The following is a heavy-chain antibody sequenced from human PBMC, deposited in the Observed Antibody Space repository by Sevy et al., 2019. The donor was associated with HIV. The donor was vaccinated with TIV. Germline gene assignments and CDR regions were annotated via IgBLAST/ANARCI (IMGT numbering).Heavy chain of an antibody. CDR2: INESGIT. CDR3: ARSPPVVVVPGAPSWFDP. J-gene: IGHJ5*02. D-gene: IGHD2-2*01. V-gene: IGHV4-34*01. CDR1: DGSFSGYY. Sequence: SETLPLTCAVHDGSFSGYYWNWIRQLPGKGLEWIGEINESGITYYTPSLKSRVTISVDTSKKQFSLKLNSVTAVDSAVYFCARSPPVVVVPGAPSWFDPWGQGTLVTVSS.